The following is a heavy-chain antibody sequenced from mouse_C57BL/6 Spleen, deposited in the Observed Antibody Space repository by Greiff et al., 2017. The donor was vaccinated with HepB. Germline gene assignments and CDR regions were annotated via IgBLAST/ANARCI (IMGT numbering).Heavy chain of an antibody. V-gene: IGHV1-52*01. CDR3: ARRGQDSSGSFAY. CDR1: GYTFTSYW. CDR2: IDPSDSET. D-gene: IGHD3-2*02. J-gene: IGHJ3*01. Sequence: VQLQQPGAELVRPGSSVKLSCKASGYTFTSYWMHWVKQRPIQGLEWIGNIDPSDSETHYNQKFKDKATLTVDKSSSTAYMQLSSLTSEDSAVYYCARRGQDSSGSFAYWGQGTLVTVSA.